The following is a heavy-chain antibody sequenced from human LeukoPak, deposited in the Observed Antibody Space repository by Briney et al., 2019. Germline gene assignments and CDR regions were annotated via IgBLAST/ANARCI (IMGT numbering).Heavy chain of an antibody. CDR3: ARDHRLRWLQLGYYYGMDV. Sequence: GRSLRLSCAASGFTFSSYAMHWVRQAPGKGLEWVAVISYDGSNKYYADSVKGRFTISRDNSKNTLYLQMNSLRAEDTAVYYCARDHRLRWLQLGYYYGMDVWGQGTTVTVSS. J-gene: IGHJ6*02. D-gene: IGHD5-24*01. V-gene: IGHV3-30-3*01. CDR1: GFTFSSYA. CDR2: ISYDGSNK.